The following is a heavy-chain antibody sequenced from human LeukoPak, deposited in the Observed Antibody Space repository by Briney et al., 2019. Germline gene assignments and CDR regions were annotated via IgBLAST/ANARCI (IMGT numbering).Heavy chain of an antibody. CDR1: GFTFSSYG. J-gene: IGHJ3*02. Sequence: GRSLRLSCAASGFTFSSYGMHWVRQAPGKGLEWVAVIWYDGSNKYYADSVKGRFTISRDNSKNTLYLQMNSLRAEDTAVYYCAREEYDSSGYGAFDIWGQGTMVTVSS. CDR2: IWYDGSNK. CDR3: AREEYDSSGYGAFDI. V-gene: IGHV3-33*01. D-gene: IGHD3-22*01.